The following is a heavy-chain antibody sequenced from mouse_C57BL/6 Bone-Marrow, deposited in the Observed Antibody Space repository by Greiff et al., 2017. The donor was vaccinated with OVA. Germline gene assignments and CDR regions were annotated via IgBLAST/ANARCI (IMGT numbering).Heavy chain of an antibody. Sequence: QVQLQQSGAELVKPGASVKLSCKASGYTFTSYWMNWVKQRPGQGLEWIGMIHPNSGSTNYNEKFKSKATLTVDKSSSTAYMQLSSLTSEDSAVYYCAKVQIYYDYWGQGTTLTVSS. CDR2: IHPNSGST. CDR3: AKVQIYYDY. CDR1: GYTFTSYW. V-gene: IGHV1-64*01. J-gene: IGHJ2*01.